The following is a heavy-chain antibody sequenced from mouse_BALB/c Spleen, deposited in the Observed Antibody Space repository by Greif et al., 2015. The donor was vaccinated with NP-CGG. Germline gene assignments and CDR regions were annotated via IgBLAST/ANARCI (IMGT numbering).Heavy chain of an antibody. D-gene: IGHD3-1*01. CDR3: ARGYPGYFDY. V-gene: IGHV5-4*02. J-gene: IGHJ2*01. Sequence: EVQLVESGGGLVKPGGSLKLSCAASGFTFSDYYMYWVRQTPEKRLEWVATISDGGSYTYYPDSVKGRFTISRDNAKNNLYLQMSSLKSEDTAMYYCARGYPGYFDYWGQGTTLTVSS. CDR1: GFTFSDYY. CDR2: ISDGGSYT.